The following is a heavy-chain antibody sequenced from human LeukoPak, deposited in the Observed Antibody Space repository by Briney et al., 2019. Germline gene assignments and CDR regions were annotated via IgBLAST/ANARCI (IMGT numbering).Heavy chain of an antibody. J-gene: IGHJ6*03. CDR3: ARDGWDIVVVPAAISYYYYYYMDV. CDR1: GLTFSSYG. D-gene: IGHD2-2*02. V-gene: IGHV3-30*02. CDR2: IRYDGTNI. Sequence: GGSLRLSCAVSGLTFSSYGFHWVRQAPAKGLEWVAFIRYDGTNIYYADSVKGRFTISRDNSKNTLYLQMNSLRAEDTAVYYCARDGWDIVVVPAAISYYYYYYMDVWGKGTTVTVSS.